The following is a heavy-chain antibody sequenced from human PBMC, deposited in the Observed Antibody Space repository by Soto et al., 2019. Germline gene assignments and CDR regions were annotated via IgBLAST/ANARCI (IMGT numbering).Heavy chain of an antibody. CDR3: ARCSMVRGVIVFDY. V-gene: IGHV4-38-2*01. CDR1: GYSISSGYY. Sequence: SETLSLTCAVSGYSISSGYYWGWIRQPPGKGLEWIGSIYHSGSTYYNPSLKSRVTISVDTSKNQFSLKLSSVTAADPAVYYCARCSMVRGVIVFDYWGQGTLVTVSS. J-gene: IGHJ4*02. CDR2: IYHSGST. D-gene: IGHD3-10*01.